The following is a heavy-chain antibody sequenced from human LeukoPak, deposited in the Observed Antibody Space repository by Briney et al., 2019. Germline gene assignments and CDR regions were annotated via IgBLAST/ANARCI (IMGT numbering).Heavy chain of an antibody. CDR1: GYTFTGYY. CDR3: ARDQTPYYDSSGYFPPNY. CDR2: INPNSGGT. Sequence: ASVKVSCKASGYTFTGYYMHWVRQAPGQGLEWMGWINPNSGGTNYAQKFQGRVTMTRDTSISTAYMELSRLRSDDTAVYYCARDQTPYYDSSGYFPPNYWGQGTLVTVSS. D-gene: IGHD3-22*01. V-gene: IGHV1-2*02. J-gene: IGHJ4*02.